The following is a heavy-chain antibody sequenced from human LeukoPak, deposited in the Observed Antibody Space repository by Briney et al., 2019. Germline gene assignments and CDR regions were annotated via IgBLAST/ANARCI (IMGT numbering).Heavy chain of an antibody. CDR2: IYHSGST. D-gene: IGHD3-10*01. CDR3: AREAGLLWFGESDAGGDY. CDR1: GYSISSGYY. Sequence: SETLSLTCTVSGYSISSGYYWGWIRQPPGKGLEWIGSIYHSGSTYYNPSLKSRVTISVDTSKNQFSLKLSSVTAADTAVYYCAREAGLLWFGESDAGGDYWGQGTLVTVSS. J-gene: IGHJ4*02. V-gene: IGHV4-38-2*02.